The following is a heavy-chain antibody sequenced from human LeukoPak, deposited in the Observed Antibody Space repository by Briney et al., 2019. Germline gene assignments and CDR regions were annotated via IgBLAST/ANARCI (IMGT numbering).Heavy chain of an antibody. V-gene: IGHV3-53*01. CDR1: GFTVSSNY. D-gene: IGHD4-23*01. CDR3: ARRWFDY. Sequence: GGSLRLSCAASGFTVSSNYMSWVRQAPGKGLEWVSVIYSGGSTYYADSVKGRFAISRGNSKNTLYLQMNSLRAEDTAVYYCARRWFDYWGQGTLVTVSS. J-gene: IGHJ4*02. CDR2: IYSGGST.